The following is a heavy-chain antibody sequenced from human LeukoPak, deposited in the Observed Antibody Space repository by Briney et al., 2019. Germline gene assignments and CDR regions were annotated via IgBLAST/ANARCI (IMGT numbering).Heavy chain of an antibody. D-gene: IGHD6-19*01. CDR1: GFTFSNAW. J-gene: IGHJ4*02. CDR3: TTVLAQWLDPYGDY. Sequence: GGSLRLSCAASGFTFSNAWMSWVRQAPGKGLEWVGRIKSKTDGGTTDYAAPVKGRFTISRYDSKNTLYLQMNSLKTEDTAVYYCTTVLAQWLDPYGDYWGQGTLVTVSS. V-gene: IGHV3-15*01. CDR2: IKSKTDGGTT.